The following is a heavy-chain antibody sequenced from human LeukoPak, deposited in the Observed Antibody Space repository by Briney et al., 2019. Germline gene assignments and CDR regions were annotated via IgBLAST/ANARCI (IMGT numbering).Heavy chain of an antibody. J-gene: IGHJ4*02. CDR2: FDPEDGET. V-gene: IGHV1-24*01. CDR3: ATALSVYSYGSFFDY. Sequence: ASVKVSCKVSGYTLTELSMHWVRQAPGKGLEWMGGFDPEDGETIYAQKFQGRVTMTEDTSTDTAYMELSSLRSEATAVYFCATALSVYSYGSFFDYWGQGTLVTVSS. D-gene: IGHD5-18*01. CDR1: GYTLTELS.